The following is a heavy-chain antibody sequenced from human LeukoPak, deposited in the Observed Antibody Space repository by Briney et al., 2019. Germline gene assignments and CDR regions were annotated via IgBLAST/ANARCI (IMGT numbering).Heavy chain of an antibody. J-gene: IGHJ4*02. CDR3: ARARAIFGNFDY. D-gene: IGHD3-3*01. CDR2: INPNSGGT. CDR1: GYTFTGYY. V-gene: IGHV1-2*02. Sequence: ASVKVSCKASGYTFTGYYMHWVRQAPGQGLEWMGWINPNSGGTNYAQKFQGRVTMTRDTSISTAYMELSRLRSDDTAVYYCARARAIFGNFDYWGQGTLVTVSP.